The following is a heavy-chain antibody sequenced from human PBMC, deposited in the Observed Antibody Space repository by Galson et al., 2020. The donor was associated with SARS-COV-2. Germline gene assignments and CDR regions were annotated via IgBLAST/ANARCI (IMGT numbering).Heavy chain of an antibody. CDR2: IGTAGDP. J-gene: IGHJ4*02. Sequence: GGSLRLSCAASGFTFSSYDMHWVRQATGKGLEWVSAIGTAGDPYYPGSVKGRFTISRDNSKNTLYLQMNSLRAEDTAVYYCARDRSGWYLDYWGQGTLVTVSS. V-gene: IGHV3-13*05. D-gene: IGHD6-19*01. CDR3: ARDRSGWYLDY. CDR1: GFTFSSYD.